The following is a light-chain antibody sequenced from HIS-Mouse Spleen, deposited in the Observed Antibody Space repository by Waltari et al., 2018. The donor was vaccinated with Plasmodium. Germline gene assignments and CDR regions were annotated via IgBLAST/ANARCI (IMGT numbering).Light chain of an antibody. V-gene: IGLV1-44*01. CDR2: SNK. Sequence: QSVLTQPPSASGTPGQRVTISCSGSSSNIGSNTVNWYQQLPGTAPKLLIYSNKQRPSGVPDRFSGPKSGTSASLAISGLQSEDEADYYCAAWDDSLNGVFGGGTKLTVL. CDR3: AAWDDSLNGV. J-gene: IGLJ3*02. CDR1: SSNIGSNT.